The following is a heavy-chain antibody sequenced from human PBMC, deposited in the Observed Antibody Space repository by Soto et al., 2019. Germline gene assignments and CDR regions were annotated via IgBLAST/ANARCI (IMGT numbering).Heavy chain of an antibody. J-gene: IGHJ5*02. CDR1: SGGLGW. Sequence: SGGLGWRRFIRQPPGKGLEWIGYIYYGGITYYNPSLKSRITISVDTSKNQFSLKLSSATAADTAMYYCARGIWVRRIIAFHCFAPWRHRSLVTV. CDR3: ARGIWVRRIIAFHCFAP. V-gene: IGHV4-31*02. D-gene: IGHD3-10*01. CDR2: IYYGGIT.